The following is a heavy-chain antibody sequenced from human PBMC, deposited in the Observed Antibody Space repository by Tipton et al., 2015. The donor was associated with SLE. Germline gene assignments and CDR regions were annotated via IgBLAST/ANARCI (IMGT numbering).Heavy chain of an antibody. CDR1: GFTFSSFA. D-gene: IGHD6-19*01. CDR3: AKEGQWLVFGI. V-gene: IGHV3-23*01. Sequence: SLRLSCAASGFTFSSFAMSWVRQAPGKGLEGVAAIDDSGDSTYNADSVEGRFTISRDNSKNTLYLQMNSLRAEDTAVYSCAKEGQWLVFGIWGQGTMVTVSS. CDR2: IDDSGDST. J-gene: IGHJ3*02.